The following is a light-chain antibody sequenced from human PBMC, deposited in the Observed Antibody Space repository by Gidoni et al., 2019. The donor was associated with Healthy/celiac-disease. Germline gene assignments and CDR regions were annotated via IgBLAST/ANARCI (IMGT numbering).Light chain of an antibody. J-gene: IGKJ2*01. CDR1: QSVSSN. CDR3: QQYNNWPPYT. V-gene: IGKV3-15*01. CDR2: GAS. Sequence: EIVMTKSPATPSVSPGERATLSCRASQSVSSNLAWYQQKPGQAPRILIYGASTRATGIPARFSGSGSGTEFTLTISSLQSEDFAVYYCQQYNNWPPYTFGQGTKLEIK.